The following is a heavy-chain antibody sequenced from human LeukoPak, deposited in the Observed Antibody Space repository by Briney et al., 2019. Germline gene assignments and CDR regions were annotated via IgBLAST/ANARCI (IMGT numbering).Heavy chain of an antibody. Sequence: GGSLRLSCAASGFTFSSYWMHWVRQAPGKGLVWVSRINSDGSSTSYADSVKGRLTISRDNAKNTLYLQMNSLRAEDTAVYYCARDPPNHYYDSSGLPDYWGQGTLVTVSS. CDR1: GFTFSSYW. J-gene: IGHJ4*02. CDR3: ARDPPNHYYDSSGLPDY. D-gene: IGHD3-22*01. V-gene: IGHV3-74*01. CDR2: INSDGSST.